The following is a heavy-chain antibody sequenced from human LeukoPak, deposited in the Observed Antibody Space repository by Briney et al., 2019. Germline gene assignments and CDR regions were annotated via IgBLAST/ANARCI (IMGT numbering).Heavy chain of an antibody. D-gene: IGHD3-22*01. Sequence: PSETLSLTCTVSGYSISSGYFWGWIRQPPGKGLEWIGSIYRSGSTFYNPSLKSRVTMSLDTSKDQFSLKLSSVTAADTAVYYCAGKYYYDSSGYYYVDWWGQGTLVTVSS. CDR1: GYSISSGYF. CDR2: IYRSGST. V-gene: IGHV4-38-2*02. J-gene: IGHJ4*02. CDR3: AGKYYYDSSGYYYVDW.